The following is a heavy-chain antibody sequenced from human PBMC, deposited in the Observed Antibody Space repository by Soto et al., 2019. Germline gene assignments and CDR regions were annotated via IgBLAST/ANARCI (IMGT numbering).Heavy chain of an antibody. CDR3: AREVGGYCSSTSCYFDKRRFDY. J-gene: IGHJ4*02. CDR2: ISSSSSYI. D-gene: IGHD2-2*01. V-gene: IGHV3-21*01. Sequence: GGSLRLSCAASGFTFSSYSMNWVRQAPGKGLEWVSSISSSSSYIYYADSVKGRFTISRDNAKNSLYLQMNSLRAEDTAVYYCAREVGGYCSSTSCYFDKRRFDYWGQGTLVTVSS. CDR1: GFTFSSYS.